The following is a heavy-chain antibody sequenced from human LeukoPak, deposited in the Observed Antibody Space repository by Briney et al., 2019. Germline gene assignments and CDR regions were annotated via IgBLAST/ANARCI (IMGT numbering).Heavy chain of an antibody. D-gene: IGHD1-7*01. CDR3: ARAVPGTRGAFDI. J-gene: IGHJ3*02. CDR1: GGSFSGYY. Sequence: SSETLSLTCAVYGGSFSGYYWSWIRQPPGKGLEWIGYIYYSRSTNYNPSLKSRVTISADTSKNQFSLKVTSVTAADTAVYYCARAVPGTRGAFDIWGQGTLVTVSS. V-gene: IGHV4-59*01. CDR2: IYYSRST.